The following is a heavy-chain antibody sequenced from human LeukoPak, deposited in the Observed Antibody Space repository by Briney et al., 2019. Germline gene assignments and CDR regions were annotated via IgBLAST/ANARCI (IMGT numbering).Heavy chain of an antibody. CDR2: MYYGGSP. D-gene: IGHD1-26*01. CDR1: GGSISSFY. V-gene: IGHV4-59*13. J-gene: IGHJ5*02. CDR3: VTGRYSSGWYDH. Sequence: SETLSLTCTVSGGSISSFYWSWIRQPPGKGLEWIGYMYYGGSPNYNLSLKSRVITSLDTSKNQFSLKLNSVTTADTAVYYCVTGRYSSGWYDHWGQGILVTVSS.